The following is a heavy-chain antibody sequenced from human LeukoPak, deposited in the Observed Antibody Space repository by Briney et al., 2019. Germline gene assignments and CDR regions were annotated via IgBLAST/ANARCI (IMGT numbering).Heavy chain of an antibody. CDR2: ISYDGSNK. Sequence: GGSLRLSCAASRFTFSNYGMHWVRQAPGKGLEWVAVISYDGSNKYYADSVKGRFTISRDNSKNTLYLQMNSLRAEDTAVYYCARGRGYDSGTYNYAFSDYWGQGTLVTVST. CDR3: ARGRGYDSGTYNYAFSDY. D-gene: IGHD3-22*01. CDR1: RFTFSNYG. V-gene: IGHV3-33*01. J-gene: IGHJ4*02.